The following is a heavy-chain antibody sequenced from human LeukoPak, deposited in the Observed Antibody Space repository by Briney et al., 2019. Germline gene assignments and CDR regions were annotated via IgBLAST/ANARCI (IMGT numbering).Heavy chain of an antibody. J-gene: IGHJ6*03. CDR2: IKSKTDGGTT. Sequence: GGSLRLSCAASGFTFSNAWMSWVRQAPGKGLEWVGRIKSKTDGGTTDYAAPVKGRFTISRDDSKNTLYLQMNSLNTEDTAVYYCTRSNYDILTGYWAYYYYMDVWGKGTTVTVSS. CDR1: GFTFSNAW. V-gene: IGHV3-15*01. CDR3: TRSNYDILTGYWAYYYYMDV. D-gene: IGHD3-9*01.